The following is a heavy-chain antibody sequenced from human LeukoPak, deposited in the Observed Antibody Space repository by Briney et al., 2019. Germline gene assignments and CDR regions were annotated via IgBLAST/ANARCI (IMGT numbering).Heavy chain of an antibody. CDR2: ISWNSGSI. CDR1: GFTFDDYA. J-gene: IGHJ3*02. Sequence: PGGSLRLSCAASGFTFDDYAMHWVRRAPGKGLEWVSGISWNSGSIGYADSVKGRFTISRDNAKNSLYLQMNSLRAEDMALYYCAKDMRRLAAAGTSFDIWGQGTMVTVSS. V-gene: IGHV3-9*03. D-gene: IGHD6-13*01. CDR3: AKDMRRLAAAGTSFDI.